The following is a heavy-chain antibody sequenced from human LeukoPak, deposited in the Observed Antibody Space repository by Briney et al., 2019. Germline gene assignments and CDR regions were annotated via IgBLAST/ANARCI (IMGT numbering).Heavy chain of an antibody. CDR1: GFTFDDYG. D-gene: IGHD3-22*01. CDR2: INWNGGST. J-gene: IGHJ3*02. V-gene: IGHV3-20*04. CDR3: ARDRTMIVVVMANAFDI. Sequence: GVLRLSCAASGFTFDDYGMSWVRQAPGKGLEWVSGINWNGGSTGYADSVKGRFTISRDNAKNSLYLQMNSLRAEDTALYYCARDRTMIVVVMANAFDIWGQGTMVTVSS.